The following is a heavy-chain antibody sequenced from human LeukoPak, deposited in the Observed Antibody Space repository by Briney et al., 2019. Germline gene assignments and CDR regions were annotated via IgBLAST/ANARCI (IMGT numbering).Heavy chain of an antibody. D-gene: IGHD2-2*01. CDR2: ISSSSSYI. Sequence: GGSLRLSCAASGFTFSSYSMNWVRQATGKGLEWVSSISSSSSYIYYADSVKGRFTISRDNAKNSLYLQMNSLRAEDTAVYYCARDAVPAAIPQSFQHWGQGTLVTVSS. J-gene: IGHJ1*01. CDR1: GFTFSSYS. V-gene: IGHV3-21*01. CDR3: ARDAVPAAIPQSFQH.